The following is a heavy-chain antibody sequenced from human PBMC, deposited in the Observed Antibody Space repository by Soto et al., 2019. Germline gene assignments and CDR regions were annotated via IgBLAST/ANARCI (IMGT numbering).Heavy chain of an antibody. Sequence: GPTLVDPTQTLTLTCIFSGFSLRTSGVGVGWIRQPPGKALEWLGFIYWNDDKRYSPSLKSRLTITKDTSKNQVVLTMTNMDPVDTATYYCAKSGSSGWYGWFDPWGQGTLVTVSS. V-gene: IGHV2-5*01. CDR1: GFSLRTSGVG. CDR3: AKSGSSGWYGWFDP. J-gene: IGHJ5*02. CDR2: IYWNDDK. D-gene: IGHD6-19*01.